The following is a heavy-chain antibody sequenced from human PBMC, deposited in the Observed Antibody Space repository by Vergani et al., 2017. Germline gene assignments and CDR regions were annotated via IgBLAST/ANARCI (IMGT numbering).Heavy chain of an antibody. CDR3: ARETMVRGVGRYYGMDV. J-gene: IGHJ6*02. D-gene: IGHD3-10*01. CDR2: IYTSGST. V-gene: IGHV4-61*02. Sequence: QVQLQESGPGLVKPSQTLSLTCTVSGGSISSGSYYWSWIRQPAGKGLEWIGRIYTSGSTNYNPSLKSRVTISVDTSKNQFSLKLSSVTAAETAVYYCARETMVRGVGRYYGMDVWGQGTTVTVSS. CDR1: GGSISSGSYY.